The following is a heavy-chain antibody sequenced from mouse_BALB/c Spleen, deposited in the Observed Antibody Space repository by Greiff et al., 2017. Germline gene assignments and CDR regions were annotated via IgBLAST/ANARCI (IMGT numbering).Heavy chain of an antibody. D-gene: IGHD1-1*01. V-gene: IGHV14-1*02. CDR1: GFNIKDYY. CDR3: ASLGYGSSLDY. J-gene: IGHJ2*01. Sequence: EVQLQQSGAELVRPGALVKLSCKASGFNIKDYYMHWVKQRPEQGLEWIGWIDPENGNTIYDPKFQGKASITADTSSNTAYLQLSSLTSEDTAVYYCASLGYGSSLDYWGQGTTLTVSS. CDR2: IDPENGNT.